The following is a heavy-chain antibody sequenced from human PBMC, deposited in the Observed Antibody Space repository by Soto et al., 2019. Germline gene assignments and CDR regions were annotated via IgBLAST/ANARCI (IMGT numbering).Heavy chain of an antibody. V-gene: IGHV3-21*01. CDR1: GFTFSIYS. D-gene: IGHD1-26*01. J-gene: IGHJ4*02. CDR3: ARDPKSGNQKLYFDY. Sequence: GGSLRLSCAASGFTFSIYSLNWVRQAPGRGLEWVSSISGSSSYMYYADSVKGRFTISRDNAKKSLYLQLNSLRDEDTAVYYCARDPKSGNQKLYFDYWGQGALVTVSS. CDR2: ISGSSSYM.